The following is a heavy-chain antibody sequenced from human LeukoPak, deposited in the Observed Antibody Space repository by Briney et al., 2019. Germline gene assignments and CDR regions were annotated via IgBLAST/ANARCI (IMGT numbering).Heavy chain of an antibody. V-gene: IGHV3-20*01. CDR2: INWNGGST. CDR3: ARDRSYYDSSGYFRPLDY. D-gene: IGHD3-22*01. J-gene: IGHJ4*02. Sequence: GGSLRLSCAASGFTFDDYGMSWVRQAPGKGLEWVSGINWNGGSTGYADSVKGRFTISRDNAKNSLYLQMNSLRAEDTALYHCARDRSYYDSSGYFRPLDYWGQGTLVTVSS. CDR1: GFTFDDYG.